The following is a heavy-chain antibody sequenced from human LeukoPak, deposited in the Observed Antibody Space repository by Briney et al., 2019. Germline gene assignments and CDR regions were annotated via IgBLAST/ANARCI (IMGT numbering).Heavy chain of an antibody. CDR3: GKTTTGYSSGQKPAWPVDY. CDR1: GFTFGSYA. Sequence: PGGSLRLSCEASGFTFGSYAMYWLRQAPGKGLEWVAGIFGSGGSAHYADSVKGRVTISRDNSKNTVYLQINSLRAEDTAVYYCGKTTTGYSSGQKPAWPVDYWGQGTLVTVSS. CDR2: IFGSGGSA. D-gene: IGHD6-19*01. J-gene: IGHJ4*02. V-gene: IGHV3-23*01.